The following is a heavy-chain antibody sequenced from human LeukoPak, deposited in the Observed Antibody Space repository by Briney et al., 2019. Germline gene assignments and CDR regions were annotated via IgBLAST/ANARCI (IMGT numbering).Heavy chain of an antibody. CDR1: GYTFTSYY. J-gene: IGHJ4*02. CDR2: ISTSGGNT. Sequence: ASVKVSCKASGYTFTSYYMHRVRQAPGQGLEWMGIISTSGGNTGYAQKFQGRIIMTRDTSTSTVYLDLSSLRSDDTAVYYCARVWVGATKAGYGYWGQGTLVTVSS. V-gene: IGHV1-46*01. D-gene: IGHD1-26*01. CDR3: ARVWVGATKAGYGY.